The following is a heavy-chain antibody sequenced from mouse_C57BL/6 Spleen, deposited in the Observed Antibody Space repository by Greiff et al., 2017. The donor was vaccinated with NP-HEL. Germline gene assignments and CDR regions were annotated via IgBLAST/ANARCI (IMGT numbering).Heavy chain of an antibody. D-gene: IGHD2-2*01. CDR2: IDPSDSYT. J-gene: IGHJ2*01. CDR1: GYTFTSYW. V-gene: IGHV1-69*01. Sequence: VQLQQPGAELVMPGASVKLSCKASGYTFTSYWMHWVKQRPGQGLEWIGEIDPSDSYTNYNQKFKGKSTLTVDKSSSTAYMQLSSLTSEDSAVYYCARWGVTTGYWGQGTTLTVSS. CDR3: ARWGVTTGY.